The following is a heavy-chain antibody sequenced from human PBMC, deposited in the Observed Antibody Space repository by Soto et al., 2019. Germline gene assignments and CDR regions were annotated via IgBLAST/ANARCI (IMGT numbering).Heavy chain of an antibody. J-gene: IGHJ6*02. CDR1: GDSVSSNSAA. V-gene: IGHV6-1*01. Sequence: PSQTLSLTCAISGDSVSSNSAAWNWIRQSPSRGLEWLGRTYYRSKWYNDYAVSVKSRITINPDTSKNQFSLQLNSVTPEDTAAYYCARTTVVTGDWGNYYYGMDVWGQGTTVTVSS. CDR3: ARTTVVTGDWGNYYYGMDV. CDR2: TYYRSKWYN. D-gene: IGHD4-17*01.